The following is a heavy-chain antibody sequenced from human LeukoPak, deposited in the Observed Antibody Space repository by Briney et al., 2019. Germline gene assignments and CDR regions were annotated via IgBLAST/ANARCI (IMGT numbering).Heavy chain of an antibody. Sequence: GGSLRLSCAASGFTFSSYGMHWVRQAPGKGLEWVAVIWYDGSNKYYADSVKGRFTISRDNSRNTLYLQMNSLRAEDTAVYYCARAGLLWFGESKFDYWGQGTLVTVSS. CDR3: ARAGLLWFGESKFDY. CDR2: IWYDGSNK. D-gene: IGHD3-10*01. J-gene: IGHJ4*02. V-gene: IGHV3-33*01. CDR1: GFTFSSYG.